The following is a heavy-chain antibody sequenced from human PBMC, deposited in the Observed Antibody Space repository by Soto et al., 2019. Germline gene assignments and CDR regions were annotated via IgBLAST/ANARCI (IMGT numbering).Heavy chain of an antibody. V-gene: IGHV1-8*02. D-gene: IGHD2-8*01. CDR2: MNPNSGNT. CDR3: ARAPYCTKGVCYPDDY. Sequence: QVQLVQSGAEVKKPGASVKVSCKASGYTFTSYDINWVRQATGQGLEWMGWMNPNSGNTGYAQKFQGRVTMTRNTSISTAYLELSSLRSEDTAVYYWARAPYCTKGVCYPDDYWGQGNLYVVS. CDR1: GYTFTSYD. J-gene: IGHJ4*02.